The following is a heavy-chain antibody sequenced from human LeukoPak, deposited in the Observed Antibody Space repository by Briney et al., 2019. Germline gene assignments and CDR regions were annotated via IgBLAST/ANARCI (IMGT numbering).Heavy chain of an antibody. CDR2: ISGRDGST. Sequence: ETLSLTCTVSGGSISSSSYYWGWIRQPPGKGLEWVSSISGRDGSTYYADSVKGRFTISRDNSKNTLYLQMNSLRAEDTAVYYCAKSGAVRFDYWGQGTPVTVSS. D-gene: IGHD3-16*01. J-gene: IGHJ4*02. CDR1: GGSISSSSYY. V-gene: IGHV3-23*01. CDR3: AKSGAVRFDY.